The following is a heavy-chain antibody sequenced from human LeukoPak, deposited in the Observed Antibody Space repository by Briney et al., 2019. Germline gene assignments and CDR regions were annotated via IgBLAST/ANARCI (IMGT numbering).Heavy chain of an antibody. CDR3: AHRPGPTYYDFWSGYPPPGYFDY. CDR2: IYGDDDK. CDR1: GFSLSTSGVG. V-gene: IGHV2-5*02. Sequence: SGPTLVKPTQTLTLTCTFSGFSLSTSGVGVGWIRQPPGKALEWLALIYGDDDKRYSPSLKSRLTITKDTSKNQVVLTMTNMDPVDTATYYCAHRPGPTYYDFWSGYPPPGYFDYWGQGTLVTVSS. J-gene: IGHJ4*02. D-gene: IGHD3-3*01.